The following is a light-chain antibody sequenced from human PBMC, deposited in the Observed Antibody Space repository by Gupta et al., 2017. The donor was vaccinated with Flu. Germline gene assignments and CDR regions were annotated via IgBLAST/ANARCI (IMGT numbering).Light chain of an antibody. V-gene: IGLV3-21*02. J-gene: IGLJ2*01. Sequence: GGNNSRRKGVSGYQQQAGRAPGQVVYYDRFRPSGIPERVYCSNTGDTATLTITRVEAGDEADYYCQVWDSRSDHVVFGGGTKLTVL. CDR1: NSRRKG. CDR3: QVWDSRSDHVV. CDR2: YDR.